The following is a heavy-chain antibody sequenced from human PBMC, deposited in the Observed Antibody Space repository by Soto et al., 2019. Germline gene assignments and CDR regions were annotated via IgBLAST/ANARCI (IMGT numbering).Heavy chain of an antibody. D-gene: IGHD3-22*01. CDR3: ARLFAYDEGYYYYYYGMDV. Sequence: SSETLSLTCTVSGGSVSSGSYYWSWIRQPPGKGMEWIGYIYYSGSTNYNPSLKSRVTISVDTSKNQFSLKLSSVTAADTAVYYCARLFAYDEGYYYYYYGMDVWGQGTTVTVSS. J-gene: IGHJ6*02. CDR1: GGSVSSGSYY. V-gene: IGHV4-61*01. CDR2: IYYSGST.